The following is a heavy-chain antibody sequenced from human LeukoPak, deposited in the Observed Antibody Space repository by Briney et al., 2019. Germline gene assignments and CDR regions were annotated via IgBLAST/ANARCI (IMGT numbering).Heavy chain of an antibody. CDR3: ARADIVPAAMEFEY. J-gene: IGHJ4*02. CDR2: ISYDGSNK. CDR1: GFTFSSYA. D-gene: IGHD2-2*01. Sequence: GRSLRLSCAASGFTFSSYAMHWVRQAPGKGLEWVAVISYDGSNKYYADSVKGRFTISRDNAKNSLYLQMNSLRAEDTAVYYCARADIVPAAMEFEYWGQGTLVTVSS. V-gene: IGHV3-30-3*01.